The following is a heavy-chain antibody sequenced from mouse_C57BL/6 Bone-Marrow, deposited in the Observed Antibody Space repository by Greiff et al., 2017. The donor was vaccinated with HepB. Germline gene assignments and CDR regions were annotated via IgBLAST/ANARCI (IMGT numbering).Heavy chain of an antibody. J-gene: IGHJ3*01. Sequence: EVQLQQPGPDLVKPGTSVKISCKASGDSFTVYYMHWVKQSPGKSLEWIGRVNPNNGVTYYNQKFKDKAILTIDKSSTTAYMDLRSLTSADSAVYYCARRMAYWGQGTLVTVSA. CDR2: VNPNNGVT. V-gene: IGHV1-18*01. CDR3: ARRMAY. CDR1: GDSFTVYY.